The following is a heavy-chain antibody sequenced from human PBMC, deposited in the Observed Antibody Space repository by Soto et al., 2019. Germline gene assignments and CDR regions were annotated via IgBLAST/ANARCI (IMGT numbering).Heavy chain of an antibody. J-gene: IGHJ4*02. CDR2: IYYSGST. CDR1: GGSISSYY. D-gene: IGHD2-15*01. Sequence: KTSETLSLTCTVSGGSISSYYWSWIRQPPGKGLEWIGYIYYSGSTNYNPSLKSRVTISVDTSKNQLSLKLSSVTAADTAVYYCATLPPRIVVVVLPIPSWGQGTQVTVSS. CDR3: ATLPPRIVVVVLPIPS. V-gene: IGHV4-59*08.